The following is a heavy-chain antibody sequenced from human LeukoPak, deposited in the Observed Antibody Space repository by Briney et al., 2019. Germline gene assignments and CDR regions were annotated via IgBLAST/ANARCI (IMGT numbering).Heavy chain of an antibody. Sequence: ASVKVSCKASGYTFTRHGFSWVRQAPGQGLEWMGWISGYNGDTIYAQKFQGRVTMTRDTSISTAYMELRSLRSDDTAVYYCARDPGDFWSGSQYYFDYWGQGTLVTVSS. V-gene: IGHV1-18*01. CDR1: GYTFTRHG. CDR3: ARDPGDFWSGSQYYFDY. CDR2: ISGYNGDT. J-gene: IGHJ4*02. D-gene: IGHD3-3*01.